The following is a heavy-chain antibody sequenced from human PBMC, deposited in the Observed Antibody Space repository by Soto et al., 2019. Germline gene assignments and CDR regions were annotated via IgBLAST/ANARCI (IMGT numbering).Heavy chain of an antibody. CDR1: GFTFTSSA. CDR3: AADSERGYGYGYFYYYGMDV. V-gene: IGHV1-58*01. J-gene: IGHJ6*01. CDR2: IVAGSGNT. Sequence: SVKVSCKASGFTFTSSAVQWVRQARGQRLEWIGWIVAGSGNTNYAQKFQERVTITRDMSTSTAYMELSSLRSEDTAVYYCAADSERGYGYGYFYYYGMDVWGPGPTVTVSS. D-gene: IGHD5-18*01.